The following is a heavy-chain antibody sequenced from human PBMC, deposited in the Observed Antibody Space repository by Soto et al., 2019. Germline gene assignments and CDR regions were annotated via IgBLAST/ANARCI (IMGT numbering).Heavy chain of an antibody. CDR2: ISSSGSTI. J-gene: IGHJ6*02. CDR1: GFTFSSYK. V-gene: IGHV3-48*03. D-gene: IGHD3-3*01. Sequence: GGSLRLACAASGFTFSSYKMNWVRQAPGKGLGWVSYISSSGSTIYYADSVKGRFTISRDNAKNSLYLQMNSLRAEDTAVYYCARDRIRIVGVPPYGMDVWGQGTTVTVSS. CDR3: ARDRIRIVGVPPYGMDV.